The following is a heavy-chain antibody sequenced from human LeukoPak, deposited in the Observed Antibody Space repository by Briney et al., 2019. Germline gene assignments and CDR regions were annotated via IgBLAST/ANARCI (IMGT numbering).Heavy chain of an antibody. D-gene: IGHD4-11*01. V-gene: IGHV3-7*01. CDR3: ARDRGYSNFDY. Sequence: CLANIHQDGSLKTSVDSVKRPFTISRDTAQDSLYLQMNSLRAEDTAVYYCARDRGYSNFDYWGQGTLLTVSS. CDR2: IHQDGSLK. J-gene: IGHJ4*02.